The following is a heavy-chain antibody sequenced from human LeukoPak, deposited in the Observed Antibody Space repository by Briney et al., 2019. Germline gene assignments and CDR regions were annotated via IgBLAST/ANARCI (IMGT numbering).Heavy chain of an antibody. CDR3: ARDVKRELLKPSGMDV. D-gene: IGHD1-26*01. CDR2: IIPIFGTA. Sequence: ASVKVSCKASGGTFSSYAISWVRQAPGQGLEWMGGIIPIFGTANYAQKFQGRVTITADESTSTAYMELSSLRSEDTAVYYCARDVKRELLKPSGMDVWGQGTTVTVSS. J-gene: IGHJ6*02. CDR1: GGTFSSYA. V-gene: IGHV1-69*13.